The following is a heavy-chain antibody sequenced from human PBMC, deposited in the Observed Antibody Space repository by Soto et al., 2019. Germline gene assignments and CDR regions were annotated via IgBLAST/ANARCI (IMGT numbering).Heavy chain of an antibody. CDR2: IYYSGST. J-gene: IGHJ6*02. CDR1: GGSISSSSYY. Sequence: SETLSLTCTVSGGSISSSSYYWGWIRQPPGKGLEWIGSIYYSGSTYYNPSLKSRVTISVDTSKNQFSLKLSSVTAADTAVYYCASPGIAQHKWGMDVWGQGTTVTVSS. V-gene: IGHV4-39*01. D-gene: IGHD6-13*01. CDR3: ASPGIAQHKWGMDV.